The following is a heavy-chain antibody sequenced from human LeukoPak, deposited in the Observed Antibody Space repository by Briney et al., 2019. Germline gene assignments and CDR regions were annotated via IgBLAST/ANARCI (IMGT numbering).Heavy chain of an antibody. J-gene: IGHJ5*02. CDR3: AREGYSSSVWFDP. D-gene: IGHD6-13*01. Sequence: KASETLSLTCTVSGGSISSYYWSWIRQPPGKGLEWIGYIYYSGSINYNPSLKSRVTISVDTSKNQFSLKLSSVTAADTAVYYCAREGYSSSVWFDPWGQGTLVTVSS. CDR2: IYYSGSI. V-gene: IGHV4-59*01. CDR1: GGSISSYY.